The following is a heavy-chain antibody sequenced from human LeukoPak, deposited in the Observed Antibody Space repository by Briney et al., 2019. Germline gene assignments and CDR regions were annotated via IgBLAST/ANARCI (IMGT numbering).Heavy chain of an antibody. CDR1: GGSIRNYY. J-gene: IGHJ4*02. V-gene: IGHV4-59*01. CDR2: IFHSGNS. CDR3: AREDSTEGHRPLDY. Sequence: PSETLSLTCSVSGGSIRNYYWSWIRQPPGKGLEWIGFIFHSGNSNYNPSLKSRVTISIDTSKNQFSLKLSSVTAADTAVYYCAREDSTEGHRPLDYWGQGTLVTVSS. D-gene: IGHD2/OR15-2a*01.